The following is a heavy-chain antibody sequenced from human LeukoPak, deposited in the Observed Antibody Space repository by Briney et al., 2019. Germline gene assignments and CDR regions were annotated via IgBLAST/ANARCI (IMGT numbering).Heavy chain of an antibody. CDR3: VRDYRGGWNDY. J-gene: IGHJ4*02. D-gene: IGHD1-26*01. CDR2: IREDGNEK. CDR1: GFTFTKHW. Sequence: PGGSVRLSCAATGFTFTKHWMSWVRQTIGKGLECVAKIREDGNEKHYVDSVKGRFTISRDNAKNSLFLQMNNLRVDDTAVYYCVRDYRGGWNDYWGQGTLVTVSS. V-gene: IGHV3-7*01.